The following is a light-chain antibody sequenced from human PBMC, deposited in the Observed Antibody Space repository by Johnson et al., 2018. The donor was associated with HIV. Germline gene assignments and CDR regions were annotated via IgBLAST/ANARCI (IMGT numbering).Light chain of an antibody. CDR1: SSNIGNNY. CDR3: GTWDSSLRVGF. CDR2: DNN. Sequence: QSVLTQPPSVSAAPGQKVTISCSGSSSNIGNNYVSWYQQLPGAAPKLLIFDNNNRPSGIPDRFSGSKSGTSATLGITGLQPGDEADYYCGTWDSSLRVGFFGTGTKVTVL. V-gene: IGLV1-51*01. J-gene: IGLJ1*01.